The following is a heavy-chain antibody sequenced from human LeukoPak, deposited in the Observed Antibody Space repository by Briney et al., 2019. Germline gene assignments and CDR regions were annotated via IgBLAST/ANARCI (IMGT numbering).Heavy chain of an antibody. CDR2: MSAYNDKT. CDR3: ARDLVGYSSGWFVR. V-gene: IGHV1-18*01. Sequence: ASVKVACKASGYTFTSYGISWVRQAPGQGLEWVGGMSAYNDKTNYVQKLHGRVTMTTDTSTSTAYMELRSLRADDTAVYYCARDLVGYSSGWFVRWGQGTLVTVSS. J-gene: IGHJ5*02. D-gene: IGHD6-19*01. CDR1: GYTFTSYG.